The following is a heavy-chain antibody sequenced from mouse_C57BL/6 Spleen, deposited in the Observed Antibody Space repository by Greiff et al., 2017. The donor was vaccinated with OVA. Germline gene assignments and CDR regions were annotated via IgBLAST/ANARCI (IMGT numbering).Heavy chain of an antibody. V-gene: IGHV5-17*01. J-gene: IGHJ3*01. CDR2: ISSCSSTI. CDR1: GFTFSDYG. D-gene: IGHD2-5*01. Sequence: EVKVVESGGGLVKPGGSLKLSCAASGFTFSDYGMHWVRQAPEQGLEWVAYISSCSSTIYYADTVKGRFTISRDNAKNTLFLQMTSLRSEDTAMYDGGEGDSKYVAWFAYWGQGTLVTVSA. CDR3: GEGDSKYVAWFAY.